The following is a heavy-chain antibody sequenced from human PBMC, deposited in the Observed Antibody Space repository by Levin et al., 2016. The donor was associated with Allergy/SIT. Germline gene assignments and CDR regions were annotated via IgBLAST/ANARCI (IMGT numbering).Heavy chain of an antibody. J-gene: IGHJ3*01. CDR3: AKVRQAYDDFWSGYYAGGNDAFDF. CDR2: INTYSGNT. Sequence: ASVKVSCKSSGYTFTSYGISWVRQAPGQGPEWMGWINTYSGNTIHAQKFQGRVSMTRDTSTTTAYLELRSLRSDDTAVYYCAKVRQAYDDFWSGYYAGGNDAFDFWGQGTMVTVSS. D-gene: IGHD3-3*01. CDR1: GYTFTSYG. V-gene: IGHV1-18*01.